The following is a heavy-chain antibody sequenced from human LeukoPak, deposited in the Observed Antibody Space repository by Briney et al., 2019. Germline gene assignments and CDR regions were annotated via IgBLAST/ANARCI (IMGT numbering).Heavy chain of an antibody. Sequence: GGSLRLSYAASGFTLSTYWMYWVRQAPGKGLVWVSRINSDGTITNYADSVEGRFSISRDNAKNTVYLQMNGLRAEDTAVYYCARWGSRITVFGAVKAPYYYMDVWGKGTPVTVSS. D-gene: IGHD3-3*01. CDR2: INSDGTIT. J-gene: IGHJ6*03. V-gene: IGHV3-74*01. CDR3: ARWGSRITVFGAVKAPYYYMDV. CDR1: GFTLSTYW.